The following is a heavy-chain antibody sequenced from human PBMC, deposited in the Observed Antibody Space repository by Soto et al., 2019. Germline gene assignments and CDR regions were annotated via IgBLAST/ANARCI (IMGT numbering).Heavy chain of an antibody. CDR1: AFTFRSYA. D-gene: IGHD2-2*01. J-gene: IGHJ3*02. V-gene: IGHV3-23*01. CDR3: AKVRPLRDCTSTSCLGAFDI. CDR2: ITASADTT. Sequence: EEHLLESGGGLVRPGGSLRLSCAASAFTFRSYAMSWVRQAPGKGLEWVSAITASADTTYYADSLKGRFTISRDNSKNTLYLRKNSLRAEDTAVYYCAKVRPLRDCTSTSCLGAFDIWGQGTMVTVS.